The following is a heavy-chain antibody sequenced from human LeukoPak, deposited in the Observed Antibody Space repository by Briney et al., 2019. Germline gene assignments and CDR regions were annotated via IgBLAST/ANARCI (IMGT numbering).Heavy chain of an antibody. Sequence: GGSLRLSCVASGFTFGSYSMNWIRQAPGKGLEWVSYISGSNSYTNYADSVKGRFTISRDNAKNSLDLQMNSLRAEDTAVYYCAGDFGGMDVWGQGTTVTVSS. V-gene: IGHV3-21*04. D-gene: IGHD3-3*01. J-gene: IGHJ6*02. CDR3: AGDFGGMDV. CDR1: GFTFGSYS. CDR2: ISGSNSYT.